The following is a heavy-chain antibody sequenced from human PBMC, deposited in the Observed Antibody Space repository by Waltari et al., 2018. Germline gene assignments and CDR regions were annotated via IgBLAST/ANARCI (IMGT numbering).Heavy chain of an antibody. D-gene: IGHD2-21*01. CDR3: VRIGVGVGMDV. CDR1: GFNFNIYI. Sequence: EVQLVESGGGLVQPGGSLRLSCAASGFNFNIYIMNWVRQAPGKGVGGVSSISSGGKNLFYADSGKGRFTIARDDAKNSVYLQMNSLRVEDTAIYYCVRIGVGVGMDVWGQGTTVTVSS. J-gene: IGHJ6*02. V-gene: IGHV3-21*02. CDR2: ISSGGKNL.